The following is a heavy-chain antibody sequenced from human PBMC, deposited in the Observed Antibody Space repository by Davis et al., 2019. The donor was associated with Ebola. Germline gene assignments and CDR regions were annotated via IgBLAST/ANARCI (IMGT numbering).Heavy chain of an antibody. D-gene: IGHD2-21*01. Sequence: GESLKISCAASGFTFSRYWMHWVRQAPGKGLVYVSRISSDGGITSYADSVKGRFTISRDNAKSTLYLQMNSLRAEDTAVYYCAKDLGSGIAFYGMDGWGEGTTVTVTS. CDR3: AKDLGSGIAFYGMDG. J-gene: IGHJ6*04. V-gene: IGHV3-74*01. CDR1: GFTFSRYW. CDR2: ISSDGGIT.